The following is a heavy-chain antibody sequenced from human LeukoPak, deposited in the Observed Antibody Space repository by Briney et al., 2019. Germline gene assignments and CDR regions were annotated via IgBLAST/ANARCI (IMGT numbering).Heavy chain of an antibody. V-gene: IGHV3-30*02. J-gene: IGHJ4*02. Sequence: GGSLRLSCAASGFTFSSYGMHWVRQAPGKGLEWVAFIRYDGSNKYYADSVKGRFTISRDNAKNSLYLQMNSLRAEDTAVYYCARGADYGPLRDYWGQGTLVTVSS. D-gene: IGHD4-17*01. CDR2: IRYDGSNK. CDR3: ARGADYGPLRDY. CDR1: GFTFSSYG.